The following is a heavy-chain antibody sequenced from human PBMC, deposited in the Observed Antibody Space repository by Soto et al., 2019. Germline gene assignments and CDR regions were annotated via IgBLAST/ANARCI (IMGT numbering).Heavy chain of an antibody. J-gene: IGHJ4*02. D-gene: IGHD2-21*01. Sequence: QLLESGGGLVQPGGSLRLSCEASGFRFINYAMNWVRQAPGKGLEWVSGLSRSGETTFYADSVKGRFTISRDNSTNTLSLPMGSVRAEDTAFYYCAQGRALYCGTPTCLGVMNRRGQGTLVTGTS. V-gene: IGHV3-23*01. CDR2: LSRSGETT. CDR1: GFRFINYA. CDR3: AQGRALYCGTPTCLGVMNR.